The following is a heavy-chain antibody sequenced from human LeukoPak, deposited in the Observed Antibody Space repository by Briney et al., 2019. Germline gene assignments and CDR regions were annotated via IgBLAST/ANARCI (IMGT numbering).Heavy chain of an antibody. J-gene: IGHJ6*02. CDR2: IKSKTDGGTT. CDR3: TTDRPVDTAMVVYYYGMDV. CDR1: GFTFSNAW. V-gene: IGHV3-15*01. Sequence: PGGSLRLSCAASGFTFSNAWMSWVRQAPGKGLEWVGRIKSKTDGGTTDDAAPVKGRFTISRDDSKNTLYLQMNSLKTEDTAVYYCTTDRPVDTAMVVYYYGMDVWGQGTTVTVSS. D-gene: IGHD5-18*01.